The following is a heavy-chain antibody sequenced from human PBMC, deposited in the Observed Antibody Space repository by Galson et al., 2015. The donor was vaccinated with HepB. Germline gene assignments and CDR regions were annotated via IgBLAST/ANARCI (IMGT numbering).Heavy chain of an antibody. CDR1: GFTFSTHA. D-gene: IGHD2-2*02. CDR2: ISANGIYK. J-gene: IGHJ4*02. CDR3: VKGAHCSSTSCYTVGGFDS. Sequence: SLRLSCAASGFTFSTHALSWVRQAPGKGLEWVSSISANGIYKYCADSMKGRFTISRDNSKSTLYLQMGGLRAQDTAVYCCVKGAHCSSTSCYTVGGFDSWGRGTLVTVSS. V-gene: IGHV3-23*01.